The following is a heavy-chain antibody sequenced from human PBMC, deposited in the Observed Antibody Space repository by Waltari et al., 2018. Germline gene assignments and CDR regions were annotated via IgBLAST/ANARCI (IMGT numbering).Heavy chain of an antibody. CDR2: TNPKTGGP. V-gene: IGHV1-2*06. Sequence: QVQLVQSGAEVKKPGASVKVSCEASGYPFTGHHIHWVRQAPGQGLEWMRRTNPKTGGPLYAQKFPGGMTLTSDAPIRTAYLELGSLRSDDTAVIFCARVASLYGDFSTVHYWGQGTVVNVSP. J-gene: IGHJ4*02. CDR1: GYPFTGHH. D-gene: IGHD2-21*01. CDR3: ARVASLYGDFSTVHY.